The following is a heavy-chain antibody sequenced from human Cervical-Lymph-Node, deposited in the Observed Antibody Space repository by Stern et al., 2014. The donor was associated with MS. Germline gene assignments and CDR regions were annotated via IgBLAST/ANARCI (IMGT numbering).Heavy chain of an antibody. V-gene: IGHV4-4*02. CDR2: MFHSGTT. CDR1: GGSISSTNW. CDR3: ARATEYSPYYYAMDV. D-gene: IGHD2/OR15-2a*01. Sequence: QVQLQESGPGLVKPSGTLSLTCAVSGGSISSTNWWTWVRQTPGKGLEWIGEMFHSGTTSYNPSLKSRVTISLDKSKNQVSLNLTSVTAADTALYYCARATEYSPYYYAMDVWGQGTTVTVSS. J-gene: IGHJ6*02.